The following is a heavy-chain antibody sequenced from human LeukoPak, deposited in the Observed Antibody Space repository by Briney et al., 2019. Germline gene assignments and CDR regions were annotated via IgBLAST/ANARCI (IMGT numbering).Heavy chain of an antibody. CDR2: ISGSGGST. Sequence: GGSLRLSCAASGFTFSSYAMSWVRQAPGKGLEWVSAISGSGGSTYYADSVKGRFTISRDNAKNSLYLQMNSLRAEDTAVYYCASPRDYGLREPFDYWGQGTLVTVSS. CDR1: GFTFSSYA. V-gene: IGHV3-23*01. J-gene: IGHJ4*02. D-gene: IGHD4-17*01. CDR3: ASPRDYGLREPFDY.